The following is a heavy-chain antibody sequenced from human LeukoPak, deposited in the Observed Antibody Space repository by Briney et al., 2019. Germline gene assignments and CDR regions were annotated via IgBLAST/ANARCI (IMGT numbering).Heavy chain of an antibody. CDR2: IIPMFGSS. CDR3: AALNLDYGGNTFYFYMDV. CDR1: GGTFNNYA. Sequence: SVKVSCKASGGTFNNYAISWVRQAPGQGLEWMGGIIPMFGSSKYAQKFQGRLTITADESTSTAFMDLSSLKSEDTAVYYCAALNLDYGGNTFYFYMDVWGKGTTVTISS. D-gene: IGHD4-23*01. J-gene: IGHJ6*03. V-gene: IGHV1-69*01.